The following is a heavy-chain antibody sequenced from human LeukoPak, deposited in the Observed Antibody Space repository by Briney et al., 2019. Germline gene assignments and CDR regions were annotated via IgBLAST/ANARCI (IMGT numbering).Heavy chain of an antibody. D-gene: IGHD5-24*01. J-gene: IGHJ4*02. Sequence: PGGSLSLSCAASGFTFSNAWVSWVRQAPGKGLEWVGRIKTKTDGGTTDYAAPVKGRFTISRDDSKNTLYLQMNSLKTEDTAVYYCTTVERWLLRSSPYWGPGTLVTVSS. V-gene: IGHV3-15*01. CDR2: IKTKTDGGTT. CDR3: TTVERWLLRSSPY. CDR1: GFTFSNAW.